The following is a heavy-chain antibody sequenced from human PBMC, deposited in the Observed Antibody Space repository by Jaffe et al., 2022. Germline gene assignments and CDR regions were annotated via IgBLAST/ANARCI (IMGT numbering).Heavy chain of an antibody. J-gene: IGHJ4*02. V-gene: IGHV7-4-1*02. CDR3: ARASSILTGNFDY. D-gene: IGHD3-9*01. CDR1: GYTFNYFA. Sequence: QVQLVQSGSELKMPGASVKVSCKASGYTFNYFAIIWVRQAPGQGLEWLGWIHTNTGNPTYAQGFTGRFLFSLDTSVSTAYLHIRSLKSEDTAVYYCARASSILTGNFDYWGQGTLVTVSS. CDR2: IHTNTGNP.